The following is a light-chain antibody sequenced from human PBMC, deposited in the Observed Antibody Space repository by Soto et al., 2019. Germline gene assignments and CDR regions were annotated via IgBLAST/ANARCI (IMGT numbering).Light chain of an antibody. CDR2: DVS. V-gene: IGLV2-14*03. J-gene: IGLJ2*01. CDR3: SLYTSRSTLGV. CDR1: NSDIGGYNY. Sequence: QSVLTQPASVSGSPGQSITISCTGTNSDIGGYNYVSWYQQHPGKAPKLMIYDVSNRPSGVSYRFSGSKSGNTASLTISGLQPEDEADYYCSLYTSRSTLGVFGGGTKLTVL.